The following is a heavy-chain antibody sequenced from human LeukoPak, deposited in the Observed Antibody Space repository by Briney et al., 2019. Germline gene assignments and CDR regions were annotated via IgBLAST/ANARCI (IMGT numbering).Heavy chain of an antibody. CDR1: GGSISSYF. D-gene: IGHD4-17*01. Sequence: PSETLSLTCTVSGGSISSYFCSWIRQPAGKGLEWIGRIYTSGSTNYNPSLKSRVTMSVDTSKNQFSLKLSSVTAADTAVYYCASYGDNNWFDPWGQGTLVTVSP. V-gene: IGHV4-4*07. CDR2: IYTSGST. CDR3: ASYGDNNWFDP. J-gene: IGHJ5*02.